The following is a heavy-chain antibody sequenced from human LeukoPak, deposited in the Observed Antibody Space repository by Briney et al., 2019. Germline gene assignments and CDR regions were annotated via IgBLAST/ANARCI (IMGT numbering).Heavy chain of an antibody. J-gene: IGHJ4*02. V-gene: IGHV1-3*01. D-gene: IGHD6-6*01. Sequence: ASVKVSCTPSGYTFTSYAMHWVRQAPGQRLEWMGWINAGNGNTKYSQKFQGRVTITRDTSASTAYMELSSLRSEGTAVYYCARAEYSSSRSHFDYWGQGTLVTVSS. CDR2: INAGNGNT. CDR3: ARAEYSSSRSHFDY. CDR1: GYTFTSYA.